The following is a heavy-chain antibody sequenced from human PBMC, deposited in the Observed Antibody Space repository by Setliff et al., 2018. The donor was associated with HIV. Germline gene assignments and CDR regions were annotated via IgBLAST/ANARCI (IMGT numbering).Heavy chain of an antibody. V-gene: IGHV3-30*01. D-gene: IGHD1-26*01. CDR2: ISYDGSNN. CDR3: ARARVGAIDY. Sequence: PGGSLRLSCAASGFTFSSYAMHWVRRAPGKGLEWVAVISYDGSNNYYADSVKGRFTISRDNSKNTLYLQMNSLRAEDTAVYYCARARVGAIDYWGQGTLVTVSS. CDR1: GFTFSSYA. J-gene: IGHJ4*02.